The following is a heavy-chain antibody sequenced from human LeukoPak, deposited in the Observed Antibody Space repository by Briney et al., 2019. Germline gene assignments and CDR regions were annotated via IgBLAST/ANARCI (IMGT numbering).Heavy chain of an antibody. Sequence: PGGSLRLSCAASGFTFSSYAMSWVRQAPGKGLEWVSAISGSGGSTYYADSVKGRFTISRDNSKNTVYLQMNSLRAEDTALYFCAKEKFVGDGRGDFDYGGQETLVTVSS. CDR1: GFTFSSYA. CDR2: ISGSGGST. CDR3: AKEKFVGDGRGDFDY. V-gene: IGHV3-23*01. J-gene: IGHJ4*02. D-gene: IGHD3-16*01.